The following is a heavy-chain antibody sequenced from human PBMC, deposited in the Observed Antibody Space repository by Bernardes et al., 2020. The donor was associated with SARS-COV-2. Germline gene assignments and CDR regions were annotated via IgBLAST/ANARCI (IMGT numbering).Heavy chain of an antibody. CDR2: GYYSGTT. CDR1: GGSISSYY. D-gene: IGHD3-3*01. CDR3: ARDAYSDFWSNYYPYWYFDL. V-gene: IGHV4-59*01. Sequence: SETLSPTCTVSGGSISSYYWSWIRQPPGKGLEWIGYGYYSGTTNYNPSLKSRVTISVDTSKNQFSLKLTSVTAADTAVYYCARDAYSDFWSNYYPYWYFDLWGRGTLVTVSS. J-gene: IGHJ2*01.